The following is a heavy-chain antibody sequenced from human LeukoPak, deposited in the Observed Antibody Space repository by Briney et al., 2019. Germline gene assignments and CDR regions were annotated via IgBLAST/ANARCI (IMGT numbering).Heavy chain of an antibody. Sequence: GGSLRLSCAASGFTFSSYAMSWVRQAPGKGLEWVSAISGSGGSTYHADSVKGRFTISRDNSKNTLYLQMNSLRAEDTAVYYCAKAPYYDFWSGYYTPVYFDYWGQGTLVTVSS. D-gene: IGHD3-3*01. J-gene: IGHJ4*02. CDR1: GFTFSSYA. CDR2: ISGSGGST. V-gene: IGHV3-23*01. CDR3: AKAPYYDFWSGYYTPVYFDY.